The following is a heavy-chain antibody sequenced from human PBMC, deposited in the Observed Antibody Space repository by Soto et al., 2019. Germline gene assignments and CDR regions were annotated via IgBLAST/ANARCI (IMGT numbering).Heavy chain of an antibody. V-gene: IGHV3-23*01. D-gene: IGHD2-15*01. Sequence: GGSLRLSCAASGFSFSDYAMSWVRQEPGKGLEWVSTISKSGASKYYADSVRGRFAVSRDNSRNTLHLQMNSLSAADTALYYCVKDYQAGEYRDPNFCFSATDVWGPGTMVTVYS. CDR1: GFSFSDYA. CDR3: VKDYQAGEYRDPNFCFSATDV. CDR2: ISKSGASK. J-gene: IGHJ6*02.